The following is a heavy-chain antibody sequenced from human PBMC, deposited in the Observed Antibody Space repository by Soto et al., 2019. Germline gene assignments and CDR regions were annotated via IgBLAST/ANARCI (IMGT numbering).Heavy chain of an antibody. CDR3: ARRKYYYGSGSYRYYYYYGMDV. CDR1: GGSFSGYY. Sequence: SETLSLTCAVYGGSFSGYYWSWIRQPPGKGLEWIGEINHSGSTNYNPSLKSRVTISVDTSKNQFSLKLSSVTAADTDVYYCARRKYYYGSGSYRYYYYYGMDVWGQGTTVTVSS. D-gene: IGHD3-10*01. J-gene: IGHJ6*02. CDR2: INHSGST. V-gene: IGHV4-34*01.